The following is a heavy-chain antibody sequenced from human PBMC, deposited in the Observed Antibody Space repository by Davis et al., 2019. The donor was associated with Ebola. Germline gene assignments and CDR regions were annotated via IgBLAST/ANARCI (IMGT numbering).Heavy chain of an antibody. CDR1: GFTFSSYA. CDR2: IRYDGSNK. Sequence: PGGSLRLSCAASGFTFSSYAMSWVRQAPGKGLEWVAFIRYDGSNKYYADSVKGRFTISRDNSKNTLYLQMNSLRAEDTAVYYCAKAREGYSNYDWYFDLWGRGTLVTVSS. J-gene: IGHJ2*01. V-gene: IGHV3-30*02. CDR3: AKAREGYSNYDWYFDL. D-gene: IGHD4-11*01.